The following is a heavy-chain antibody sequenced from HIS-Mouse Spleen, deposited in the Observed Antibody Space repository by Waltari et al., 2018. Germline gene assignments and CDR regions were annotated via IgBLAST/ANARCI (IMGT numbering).Heavy chain of an antibody. V-gene: IGHV1-2*02. CDR1: GYTFTGYY. CDR3: AGAGYYDSSGYYYRAAFDI. Sequence: QVQLVQSGAEVKKPGASVKVSCKASGYTFTGYYMHWVRQAPGQGLEWMGWINPNRGGTNYAQKCQGRVTMTRDTSISTAYMELSRLRSDDTAVYYCAGAGYYDSSGYYYRAAFDIWGQGTMVTVSS. CDR2: INPNRGGT. D-gene: IGHD3-22*01. J-gene: IGHJ3*02.